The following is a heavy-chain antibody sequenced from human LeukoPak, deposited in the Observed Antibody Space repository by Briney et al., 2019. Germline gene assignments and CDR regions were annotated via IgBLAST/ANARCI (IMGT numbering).Heavy chain of an antibody. Sequence: SETLSLTCTVSGGSISSYYWSWIRRPPGKGLEWIGYIYYSGSTNYNPSLKSRVTISVDTSKNRFSLKLSSVTAADTAVYYCARVSDFWSGYYWSPWGQGTLVTVSS. D-gene: IGHD3-3*01. V-gene: IGHV4-59*01. CDR1: GGSISSYY. CDR3: ARVSDFWSGYYWSP. J-gene: IGHJ5*02. CDR2: IYYSGST.